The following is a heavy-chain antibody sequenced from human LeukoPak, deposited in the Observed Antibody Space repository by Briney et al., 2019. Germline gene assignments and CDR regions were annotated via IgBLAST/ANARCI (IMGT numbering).Heavy chain of an antibody. CDR3: AKDISSVTAYDFDY. D-gene: IGHD4-11*01. V-gene: IGHV3-9*01. CDR1: GFTFDDYA. Sequence: GGSLRLSCAASGFTFDDYAMHWVRQAPGKGLEWVSGISWNSGNIVYADSVKGRFTISRDNAKNSLYLQMNSLRAEDTALYYCAKDISSVTAYDFDYWGQGTLVTASS. J-gene: IGHJ4*02. CDR2: ISWNSGNI.